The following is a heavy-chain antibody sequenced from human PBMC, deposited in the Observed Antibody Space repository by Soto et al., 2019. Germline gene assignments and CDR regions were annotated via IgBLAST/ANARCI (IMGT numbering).Heavy chain of an antibody. Sequence: GGSLRLSCAASGFTFSNYEMHWVRQAPGKGLEYVSGISNNGAHTDYAKSVKGRFTISRDNSENTLYLQMGSLRAEDTAVYYCARGRGRVGYSSSWYRSDYYYYGMDVGGQGTTFTVSS. V-gene: IGHV3-64*01. J-gene: IGHJ6*02. CDR1: GFTFSNYE. D-gene: IGHD6-13*01. CDR3: ARGRGRVGYSSSWYRSDYYYYGMDV. CDR2: ISNNGAHT.